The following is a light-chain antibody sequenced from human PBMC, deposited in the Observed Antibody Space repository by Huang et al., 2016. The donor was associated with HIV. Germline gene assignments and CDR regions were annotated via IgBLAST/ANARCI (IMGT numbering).Light chain of an antibody. V-gene: IGKV3-15*01. J-gene: IGKJ4*01. CDR3: QQYNNWPPLT. CDR1: QSVNRN. CDR2: GAS. Sequence: EIVMTQSPATLSVSPGERATLSCRASQSVNRNLAWYQQKPGQAPRLLIHGASTRATGVPATFSGSGSGTEFTLTISSLQSEDFAVYYCQQYNNWPPLTFGGGTKVEIK.